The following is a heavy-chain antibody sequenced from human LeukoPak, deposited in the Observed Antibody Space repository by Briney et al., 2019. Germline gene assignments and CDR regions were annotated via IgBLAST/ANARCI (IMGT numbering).Heavy chain of an antibody. V-gene: IGHV3-9*01. J-gene: IGHJ4*02. CDR1: GFTFDDYA. D-gene: IGHD3-22*01. CDR3: AKDSHSGYYYFDY. CDR2: ISWNSGSI. Sequence: GGSLRLSCAASGFTFDDYAMHWVRQAPGKGLEWVSGISWNSGSIGYADSVKGRFTISRDNAKNSLYLQMNSLRAEDTALYYCAKDSHSGYYYFDYWGQGTLVTVSS.